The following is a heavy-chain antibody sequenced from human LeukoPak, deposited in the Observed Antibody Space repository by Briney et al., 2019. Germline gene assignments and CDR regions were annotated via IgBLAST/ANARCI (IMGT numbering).Heavy chain of an antibody. CDR1: GGSFSGYY. CDR2: IYYSGST. Sequence: SETLSLTCAVYGGSFSGYYWSWIRQPPGKGLEWIGYIYYSGSTNYNPSLKSRVTISVDTSKNQFSLKLSSVTAADTAVYYCARYDDYGAFLDYWGQGTLVTVSS. J-gene: IGHJ4*02. D-gene: IGHD4-17*01. V-gene: IGHV4-59*01. CDR3: ARYDDYGAFLDY.